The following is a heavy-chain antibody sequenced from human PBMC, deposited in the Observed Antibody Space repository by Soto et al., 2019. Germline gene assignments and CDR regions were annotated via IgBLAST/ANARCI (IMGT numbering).Heavy chain of an antibody. Sequence: GASVKVSCKVSGYTFTSYGISWVRQAPGQGLEWMGWISAYNGNTNYAQKLQGRVTMTTDTATSTAYMELRSLRSDDTAVYYCAREGSHYDFWSGYYTGREFDYWGQGTLVTVSS. D-gene: IGHD3-3*01. CDR2: ISAYNGNT. CDR3: AREGSHYDFWSGYYTGREFDY. J-gene: IGHJ4*02. CDR1: GYTFTSYG. V-gene: IGHV1-18*04.